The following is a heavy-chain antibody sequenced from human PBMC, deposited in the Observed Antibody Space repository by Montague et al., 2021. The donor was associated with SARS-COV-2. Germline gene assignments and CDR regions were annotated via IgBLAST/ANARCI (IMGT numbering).Heavy chain of an antibody. J-gene: IGHJ3*02. CDR2: IKHYGSEK. D-gene: IGHD3-22*01. Sequence: SLRLSCAASRFTFSDFWMNWVRQAPGKGLEWVADIKHYGSEKSYVDSVKGRFTIFRDNAKNSLFLQMNSLRAEDTAVYYCARDGWAHYYDSSGYEGNFDIWGQGTMVTVSS. CDR1: RFTFSDFW. V-gene: IGHV3-7*01. CDR3: ARDGWAHYYDSSGYEGNFDI.